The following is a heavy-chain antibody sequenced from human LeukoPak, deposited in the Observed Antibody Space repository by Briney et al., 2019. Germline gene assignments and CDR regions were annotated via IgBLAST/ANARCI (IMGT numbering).Heavy chain of an antibody. D-gene: IGHD3-3*01. J-gene: IGHJ6*03. CDR3: ARDNGVVHGVYYMDV. Sequence: GGSLRLSCAASGFTFSNYWMTWVRQAPGKGLEWAADIKQDGSEKLYVKSVRGRFTISRDNAKMSLFLQMNSLRAEDTAVYYCARDNGVVHGVYYMDVWGKGTTVTVS. CDR2: IKQDGSEK. V-gene: IGHV3-7*01. CDR1: GFTFSNYW.